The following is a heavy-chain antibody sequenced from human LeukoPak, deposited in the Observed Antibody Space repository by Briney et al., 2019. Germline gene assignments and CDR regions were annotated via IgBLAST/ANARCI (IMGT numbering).Heavy chain of an antibody. CDR2: IFPSGST. CDR1: GGSLSSTNW. Sequence: SETLSLTCAVSGGSLSSTNWWSWVRQPPGKGLEWIGEIFPSGSTNYNPSLKSRLTISLDKSKNQFSLHLYAVTAAETAVYHCARVYCDSSSCYGYFDYWGQGTLVTVSS. D-gene: IGHD2-2*01. V-gene: IGHV4-4*02. CDR3: ARVYCDSSSCYGYFDY. J-gene: IGHJ4*02.